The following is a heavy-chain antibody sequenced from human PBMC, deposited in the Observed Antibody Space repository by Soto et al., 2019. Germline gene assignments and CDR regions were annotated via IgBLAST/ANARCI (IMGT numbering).Heavy chain of an antibody. CDR3: ARVFPTYCGGDCSHFGS. Sequence: SETLSLTCTVSGGSINSYYWSWIRQPPGKGLEWIGYIFYSGSTNHNPSLKSRVTMSVDMSKNQFSLELSSVTAADTAVYYCARVFPTYCGGDCSHFGSWGPGALVTVSS. V-gene: IGHV4-59*01. J-gene: IGHJ4*02. CDR2: IFYSGST. CDR1: GGSINSYY. D-gene: IGHD2-21*02.